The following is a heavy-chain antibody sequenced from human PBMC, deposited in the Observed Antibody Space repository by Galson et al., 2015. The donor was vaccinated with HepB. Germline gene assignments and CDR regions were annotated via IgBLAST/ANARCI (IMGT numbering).Heavy chain of an antibody. J-gene: IGHJ4*02. CDR2: FDPEDGET. V-gene: IGHV1-24*01. Sequence: SVKVSCKVSGYTLTELSMHWVRQAPGKGLEWMGGFDPEDGETIYAQKFQGRVTMTEDTSTDTAYMELSSLISEDTAVYYCATPRIGSSWYYFDYWGQGTLVTVSS. CDR1: GYTLTELS. D-gene: IGHD6-13*01. CDR3: ATPRIGSSWYYFDY.